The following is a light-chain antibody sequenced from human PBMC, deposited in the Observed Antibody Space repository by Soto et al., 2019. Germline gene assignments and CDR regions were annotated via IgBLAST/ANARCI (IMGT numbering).Light chain of an antibody. J-gene: IGLJ2*01. CDR1: TSNIGINT. V-gene: IGLV1-44*01. Sequence: QSVLTQPPSASGTPGQRVTISCSGTTSNIGINTVNWYKQLPGTAPQLLIYSNKQRPSGVPDRLSGSKSGTSASLAISGLQSEDEADYYCAAWDDSLNGLLFGGGTKVTVL. CDR2: SNK. CDR3: AAWDDSLNGLL.